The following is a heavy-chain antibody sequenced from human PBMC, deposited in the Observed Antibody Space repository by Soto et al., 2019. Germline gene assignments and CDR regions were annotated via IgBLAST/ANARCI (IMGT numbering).Heavy chain of an antibody. CDR3: ARLRSCSGGSCYEGSYYYYYMDV. V-gene: IGHV4-39*02. CDR2: IYYSGST. D-gene: IGHD2-15*01. CDR1: GGSISSSSYY. J-gene: IGHJ6*03. Sequence: QLQLQESGPGLVKPSETLSLTCTVSGGSISSSSYYWGWIRQPPGKGLEWIGSIYYSGSTYYNPSLKSRDTISADTTKNHFSLKLCSVTAADTAVYYCARLRSCSGGSCYEGSYYYYYMDVWGKGTTVTVSS.